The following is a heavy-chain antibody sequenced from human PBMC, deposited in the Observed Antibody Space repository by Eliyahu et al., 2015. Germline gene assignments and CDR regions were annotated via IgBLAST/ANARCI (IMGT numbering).Heavy chain of an antibody. CDR2: VSGSGGAT. CDR1: GFTFSTXA. D-gene: IGHD3-10*01. Sequence: EVQLLESGGGLEQPGGSLRLSCAASGFTFSTXAXSWVRQAPGKGLEWVSTVSGSGGATYYADSVKGRFTISRDNSKNTLYLQMNSLRAEDTAVYYCAKHFAPHYYGSGGGWGQGTTVTVSS. CDR3: AKHFAPHYYGSGGG. V-gene: IGHV3-23*01. J-gene: IGHJ6*02.